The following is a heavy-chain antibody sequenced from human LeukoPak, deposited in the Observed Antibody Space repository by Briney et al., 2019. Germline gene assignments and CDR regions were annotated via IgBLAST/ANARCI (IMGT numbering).Heavy chain of an antibody. J-gene: IGHJ5*02. CDR3: ARDWKSSVAGIWFDP. D-gene: IGHD6-19*01. Sequence: SVKVSCKASGGSIRLYAISWVRQAPGQGLEWMGGIIPIFGTANYAQKFQGRVTITADESTSTAYMELSSLRSEDTAVYYCARDWKSSVAGIWFDPWGQGTLVTVSS. CDR2: IIPIFGTA. V-gene: IGHV1-69*01. CDR1: GGSIRLYA.